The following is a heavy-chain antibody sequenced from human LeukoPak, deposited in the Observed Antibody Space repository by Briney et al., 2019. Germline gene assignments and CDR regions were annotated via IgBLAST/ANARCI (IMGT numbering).Heavy chain of an antibody. CDR3: ARDGRGSYSTFDY. CDR2: INTNTGNP. D-gene: IGHD1-26*01. CDR1: GYTFTSYA. V-gene: IGHV7-4-1*02. J-gene: IGHJ4*02. Sequence: VASVKVSCKGSGYTFTSYAMNWVRQAPGQGLEWMGWINTNTGNPTYAQGFTGRFVFSLDTSVSTAYLQISSLKAEDTAVYYCARDGRGSYSTFDYWGQGTLVTVSS.